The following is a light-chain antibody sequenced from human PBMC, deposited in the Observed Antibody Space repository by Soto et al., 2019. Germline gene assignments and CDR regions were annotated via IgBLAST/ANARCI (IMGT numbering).Light chain of an antibody. CDR2: GAS. CDR3: QQYGSSPYT. V-gene: IGKV3-20*01. J-gene: IGKJ2*01. Sequence: EIVLTQSPGTLSLSPGERATLSCRASQSVSSTYLAWYQQKPGQAPRLLIYGASSRATGIPDRFSGSGSGTDCTLTISRLDPEDFAVYYCQQYGSSPYTFGQGTKLEIE. CDR1: QSVSSTY.